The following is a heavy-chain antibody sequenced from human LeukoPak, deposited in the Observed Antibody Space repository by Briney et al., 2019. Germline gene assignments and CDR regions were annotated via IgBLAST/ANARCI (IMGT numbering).Heavy chain of an antibody. CDR1: GFTFSSYE. Sequence: GGSLGLSCAASGFTFSSYEMNWVRQAPGKGLEWVSSIGSSSSYIYYADSVKGRFTISRDNAKNSLYLQMNSLRAEDTAVYYCAELGITMIGGVWGKGTTVTISS. V-gene: IGHV3-21*01. D-gene: IGHD3-10*02. CDR3: AELGITMIGGV. CDR2: IGSSSSYI. J-gene: IGHJ6*04.